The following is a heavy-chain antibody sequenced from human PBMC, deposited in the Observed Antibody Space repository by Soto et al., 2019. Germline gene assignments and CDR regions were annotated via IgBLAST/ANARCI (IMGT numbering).Heavy chain of an antibody. CDR1: GYTFTSYD. D-gene: IGHD3-10*01. J-gene: IGHJ6*02. CDR2: MNPNSGNT. Sequence: ASVKVSCKASGYTFTSYDINWVRQATGQGLEWMGWMNPNSGNTGYAQKFQGRVTMTRNTSISTAYMELSSLRSEDTAVYYCAKVYHYYGCGSYYTSGMDVWGQGTTVTVSS. CDR3: AKVYHYYGCGSYYTSGMDV. V-gene: IGHV1-8*01.